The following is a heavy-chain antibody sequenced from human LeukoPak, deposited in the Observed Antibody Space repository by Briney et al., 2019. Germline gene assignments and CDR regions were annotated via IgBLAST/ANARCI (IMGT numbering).Heavy chain of an antibody. CDR3: ARHRMTQYYFDY. J-gene: IGHJ4*02. V-gene: IGHV4-39*01. D-gene: IGHD4-11*01. Sequence: LETLSLTCTVSGGSISSSSYYWGWIRQPPGKGLEWIGSIYYSGSTYYNPSLKSRVTISVDTSKNQFSLKLSSVTAADAAVYYCARHRMTQYYFDYRGQGTLVTVSS. CDR1: GGSISSSSYY. CDR2: IYYSGST.